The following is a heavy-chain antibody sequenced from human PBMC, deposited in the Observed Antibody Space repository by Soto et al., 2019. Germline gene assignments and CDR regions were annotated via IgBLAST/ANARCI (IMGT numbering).Heavy chain of an antibody. CDR3: AHSRNLITEDAQVGDFDY. J-gene: IGHJ4*02. V-gene: IGHV2-5*02. Sequence: QITLTESGPTQVKPTQTLTLTCSFSGFSLNTDGEGVGWVRQPPGEALEWLALIYWDDDERYSPSLKTRLTITKDPSKNQVVLIMTNMDPVDTATYYCAHSRNLITEDAQVGDFDYWGQGTLVTVSS. CDR2: IYWDDDE. CDR1: GFSLNTDGEG. D-gene: IGHD3-10*01.